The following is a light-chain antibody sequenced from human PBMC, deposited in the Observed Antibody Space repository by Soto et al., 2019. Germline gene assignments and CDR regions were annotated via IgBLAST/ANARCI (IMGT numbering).Light chain of an antibody. Sequence: DIQITQAPSSLSAAVGDRVTITWQASQDISNYLNWYQQQPGKAPKLLIYDASNLETGFPSRFSGSGSGTDFTFTISSLQPEDIATYYCQKYDNLPITCGKGKRRAIK. V-gene: IGKV1-33*01. J-gene: IGKJ5*01. CDR3: QKYDNLPIT. CDR2: DAS. CDR1: QDISNY.